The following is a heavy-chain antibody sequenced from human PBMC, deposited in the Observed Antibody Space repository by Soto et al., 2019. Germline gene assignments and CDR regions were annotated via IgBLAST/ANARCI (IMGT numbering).Heavy chain of an antibody. CDR1: GFSLTTSGVG. CDR3: AHRVLRTVFGLVTTTAIYFDF. Sequence: QITLNESGPTQVKPRQTLTLTCTFSGFSLTTSGVGVGWIRQSPGKAPEWLALIYWDDDKRYSPSLKSRLTITKDTSNNQVVLTMADWDPADTATYYCAHRVLRTVFGLVTTTAIYFDFWGQGTPVAVSS. CDR2: IYWDDDK. J-gene: IGHJ4*02. V-gene: IGHV2-5*02. D-gene: IGHD3-3*01.